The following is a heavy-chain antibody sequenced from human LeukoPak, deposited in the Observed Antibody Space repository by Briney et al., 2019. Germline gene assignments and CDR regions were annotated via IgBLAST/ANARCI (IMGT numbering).Heavy chain of an antibody. CDR3: ARARYSYGFDY. D-gene: IGHD5-18*01. V-gene: IGHV4-34*01. J-gene: IGHJ4*02. Sequence: SETLSLTCAVYGGSFSGYYWSWIRQPPGKGLEWIGEINHSGSTNYNPSLQSRVTISVDTSKNQFSLKLSSVTAADTAVYYCARARYSYGFDYWGQGTLVTVSS. CDR1: GGSFSGYY. CDR2: INHSGST.